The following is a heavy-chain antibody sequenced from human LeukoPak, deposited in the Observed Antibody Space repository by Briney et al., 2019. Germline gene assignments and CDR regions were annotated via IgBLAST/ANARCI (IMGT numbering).Heavy chain of an antibody. CDR3: ARELQDVFDI. CDR1: GGSISSYY. D-gene: IGHD4-11*01. J-gene: IGHJ3*02. CDR2: IYYSGST. Sequence: PSETLSLTCTVSGGSISSYYWSWLRQPPGKGLEWIGYIYYSGSTNYNPSLKSRVTISVDTSKNQFSLKLSSVTAADTAFYYCARELQDVFDIWGQGTMVTVSS. V-gene: IGHV4-59*01.